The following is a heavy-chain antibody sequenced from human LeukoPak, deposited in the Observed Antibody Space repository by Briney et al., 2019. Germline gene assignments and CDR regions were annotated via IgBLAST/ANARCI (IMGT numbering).Heavy chain of an antibody. V-gene: IGHV4-34*01. J-gene: IGHJ6*02. CDR1: GGSFSGYY. D-gene: IGHD3-9*01. Sequence: PSETLSLTCAVYGGSFSGYYWSWIRQPPGKGLEWIGEINHSGSTDYNPSLKSRVTISVDTSKNQFSLKLSSVTAADTAVYYCARDRGLLRYFDWSSPGMDVWGRGTTVTVSS. CDR3: ARDRGLLRYFDWSSPGMDV. CDR2: INHSGST.